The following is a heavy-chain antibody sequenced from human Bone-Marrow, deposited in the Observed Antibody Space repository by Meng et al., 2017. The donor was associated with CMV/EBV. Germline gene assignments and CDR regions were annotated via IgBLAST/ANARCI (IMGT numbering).Heavy chain of an antibody. Sequence: GGSLRLSCAASGFTFSGSAMHWVRQASGKGLEWVGRIRSKANSYATAYAASVKGRFTISRDDSKNTAYLQMNSLKTEDTAVYYCTRDFSGSGSSWYIPGGYWGQGTLVTVSS. J-gene: IGHJ4*02. V-gene: IGHV3-73*01. D-gene: IGHD6-13*01. CDR1: GFTFSGSA. CDR3: TRDFSGSGSSWYIPGGY. CDR2: IRSKANSYAT.